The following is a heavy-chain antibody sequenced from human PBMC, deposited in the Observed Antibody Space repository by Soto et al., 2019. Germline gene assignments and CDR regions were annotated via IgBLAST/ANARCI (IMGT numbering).Heavy chain of an antibody. Sequence: QVQLVQSGAEVKKPGASVKVSCKASGYTFTSYDINWVRQATGQGLEWMGWMNPNTANTGYAQKFQGRVTMTRNTSISTAYTELSSLRSEDTAVYYCARERGGRSTYRFDPWGQGTLVTVSS. CDR2: MNPNTANT. V-gene: IGHV1-8*01. CDR1: GYTFTSYD. D-gene: IGHD1-26*01. CDR3: ARERGGRSTYRFDP. J-gene: IGHJ5*02.